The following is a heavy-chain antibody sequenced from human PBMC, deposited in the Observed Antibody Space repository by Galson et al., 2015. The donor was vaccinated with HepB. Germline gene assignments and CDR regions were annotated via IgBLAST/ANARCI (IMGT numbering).Heavy chain of an antibody. CDR2: ISYDGSNK. CDR3: ARVFLGYCSSTSCYTGAFDI. D-gene: IGHD2-2*02. V-gene: IGHV3-30-3*01. CDR1: GFTFSSYA. Sequence: SLRLSCAASGFTFSSYAMHWVRQAPGKGLEWVAVISYDGSNKYYADSVKGRFTISRDNSKNTLYLQMNSLRAEDTAVYYCARVFLGYCSSTSCYTGAFDIWGQGTMVTVSS. J-gene: IGHJ3*02.